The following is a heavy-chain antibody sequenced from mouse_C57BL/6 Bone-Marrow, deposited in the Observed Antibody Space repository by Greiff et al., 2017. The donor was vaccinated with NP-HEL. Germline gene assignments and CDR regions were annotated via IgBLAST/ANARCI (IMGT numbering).Heavy chain of an antibody. CDR1: GYTFTSYW. D-gene: IGHD2-2*01. V-gene: IGHV1-64*01. J-gene: IGHJ1*03. CDR3: ARDPSTMVTPWYFDV. Sequence: QVQLQQPGAELVKPGASVKLSCKASGYTFTSYWMHWVKQRPGQGLEWIGMIHPNSGSTNYNEKFKSKATLTVDKSSSTAYMQLSSLTSEDSAVYYCARDPSTMVTPWYFDVWGTGTTVTVSS. CDR2: IHPNSGST.